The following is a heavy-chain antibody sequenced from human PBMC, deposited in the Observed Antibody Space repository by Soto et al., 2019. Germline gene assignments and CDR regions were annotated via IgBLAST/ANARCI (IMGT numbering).Heavy chain of an antibody. CDR2: ISSSSNSI. CDR3: TTDSYSTIIIVRFDY. CDR1: GFTFSSYS. V-gene: IGHV3-48*04. D-gene: IGHD1-1*01. J-gene: IGHJ4*01. Sequence: SLRLSCAASGFTFSSYSMNWVRQAPGSGPEWVSYISSSSNSIYYAEPVKGRFAISRDDSNNMVYLQMNSLKIEDTAVYYCTTDSYSTIIIVRFDYWGHGPLVTVSS.